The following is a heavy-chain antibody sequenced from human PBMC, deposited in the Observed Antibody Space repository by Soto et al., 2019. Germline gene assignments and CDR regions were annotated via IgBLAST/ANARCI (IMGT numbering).Heavy chain of an antibody. Sequence: SVNVSCKASGFTFTSSAVQWVRQARGQRLERIGWIVVGSGNTNYAQKFQERVTITRDMSTSTAYMELSSLRSEDTAVYYCAAGPYYSYYYGMDVWGQGTTVTVSS. V-gene: IGHV1-58*01. CDR3: AAGPYYSYYYGMDV. CDR2: IVVGSGNT. J-gene: IGHJ6*02. CDR1: GFTFTSSA.